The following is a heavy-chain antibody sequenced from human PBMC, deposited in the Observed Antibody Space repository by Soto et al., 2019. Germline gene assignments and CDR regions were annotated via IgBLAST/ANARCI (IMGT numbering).Heavy chain of an antibody. CDR3: ARDSGYPYGMAGGY. V-gene: IGHV1-18*01. J-gene: IGHJ4*02. Sequence: GASVKVSCKASGYTFISYGFIWVRQAPGQGLEWMGWISAYNGYTNYAQKVQDRVTMTTXTXXSXXXMXLXXLKXAXTAVYYCARDSGYPYGMAGGYWGQGTLVTVSS. CDR1: GYTFISYG. D-gene: IGHD5-18*01. CDR2: ISAYNGYT.